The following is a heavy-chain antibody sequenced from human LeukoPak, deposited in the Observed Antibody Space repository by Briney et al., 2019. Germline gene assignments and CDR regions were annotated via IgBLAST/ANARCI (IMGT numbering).Heavy chain of an antibody. CDR1: GGSICSYY. D-gene: IGHD2-15*01. CDR3: ARSTGPSVVAAEAFFDY. J-gene: IGHJ4*02. Sequence: PSETLSLTCTVSGGSICSYYWSWIRQPPGKGLEWIGYIYYSGSTSYNPSLKSRVTISVDTSKNQFSLKLTSVTAADTAVHYCARSTGPSVVAAEAFFDYWGQGTLVTVSS. CDR2: IYYSGST. V-gene: IGHV4-59*01.